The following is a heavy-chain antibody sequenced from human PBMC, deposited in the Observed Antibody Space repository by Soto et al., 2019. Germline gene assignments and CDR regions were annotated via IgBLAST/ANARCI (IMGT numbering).Heavy chain of an antibody. J-gene: IGHJ4*02. D-gene: IGHD3-10*01. CDR1: GFTFSDNW. CDR2: IKTDGSEK. CDR3: ATSMGRGGNDY. V-gene: IGHV3-7*05. Sequence: EVQLAESGGGLVQLGGSLRLSCAASGFTFSDNWMSWVRQAPGKGLECVANIKTDGSEKYYVDPVKGRFTISRDNAKNSLYLQMNSLRGEDTAVYYCATSMGRGGNDYWGQGTLVAVSS.